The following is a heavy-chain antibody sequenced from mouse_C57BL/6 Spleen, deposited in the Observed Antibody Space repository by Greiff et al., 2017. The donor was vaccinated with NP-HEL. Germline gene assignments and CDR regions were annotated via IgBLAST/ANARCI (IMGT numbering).Heavy chain of an antibody. CDR2: ISSGSSTI. Sequence: EVQLQESGGGLVKPGGSLKLSCAASGFTFSDYGMHWVRQAPEKGLEWVAYISSGSSTIYYADTVKGRFTISRDNAKNTLFLQMTSLRSEDTAMYYCAREGVRRRGSFAYWGQGTLVTVSA. V-gene: IGHV5-17*01. J-gene: IGHJ3*01. D-gene: IGHD2-14*01. CDR3: AREGVRRRGSFAY. CDR1: GFTFSDYG.